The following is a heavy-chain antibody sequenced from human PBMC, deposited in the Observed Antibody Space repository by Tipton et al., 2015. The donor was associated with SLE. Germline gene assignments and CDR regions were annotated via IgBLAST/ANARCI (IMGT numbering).Heavy chain of an antibody. Sequence: SLRLSCAASGFTFSNYWMTWVRQAPGKGLEWVANIKEDGGEKSYVDSVKGRFTISRDNAKNSLYLQMDNLRPEDTAVYYCATRQGSGLYQSFDYWGQGSLVTVSS. CDR2: IKEDGGEK. CDR3: ATRQGSGLYQSFDY. J-gene: IGHJ4*02. V-gene: IGHV3-7*01. CDR1: GFTFSNYW. D-gene: IGHD6-19*01.